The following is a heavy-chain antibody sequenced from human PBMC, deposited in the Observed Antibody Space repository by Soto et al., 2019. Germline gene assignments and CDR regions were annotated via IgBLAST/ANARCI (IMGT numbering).Heavy chain of an antibody. CDR1: GGSISSYY. J-gene: IGHJ5*02. CDR3: AGAGGIAVAEWFDP. CDR2: IYYSGST. Sequence: SETLSLTCTVSGGSISSYYWSWIRQPPGKGLEWIGYIYYSGSTNYSPSLKSRVTISVDTSKNQFSLKLSSVTAADTAVYYCAGAGGIAVAEWFDPWGQGTLVTVSS. D-gene: IGHD6-19*01. V-gene: IGHV4-59*01.